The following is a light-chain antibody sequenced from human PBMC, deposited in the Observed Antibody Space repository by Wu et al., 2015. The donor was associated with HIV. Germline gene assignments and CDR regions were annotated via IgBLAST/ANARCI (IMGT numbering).Light chain of an antibody. CDR3: QQYSAGVT. V-gene: IGKV1-8*01. Sequence: AIRITQSPSSLSASTGDRVTITCRASQGISNFLAWYQQKPGKAPKLLIYAASTLQSGVPSRFSGSGSGTDFTLTISCLQSEDFATYYCQQYSAGVTFGGGTKVEIK. CDR1: QGISNF. CDR2: AAS. J-gene: IGKJ4*01.